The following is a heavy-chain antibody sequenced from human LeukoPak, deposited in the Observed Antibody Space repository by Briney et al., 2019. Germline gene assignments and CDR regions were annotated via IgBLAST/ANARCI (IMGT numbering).Heavy chain of an antibody. CDR1: GFTFSSYW. CDR2: INSDGSST. J-gene: IGHJ4*02. D-gene: IGHD5-18*01. V-gene: IGHV3-74*01. CDR3: ARDLAYSRLDY. Sequence: GGSLRLSCAASGFTFSSYWMHWVRQAPGKGLVWVSRINSDGSSTSYADSVKGRFTISRDNAKSTLYLQMNSLRVEDTAFYYCARDLAYSRLDYWGQGMLVTVSS.